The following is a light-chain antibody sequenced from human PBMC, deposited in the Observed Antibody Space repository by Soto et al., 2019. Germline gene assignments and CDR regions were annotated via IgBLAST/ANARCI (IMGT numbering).Light chain of an antibody. J-gene: IGKJ4*01. CDR3: QQSYSTPPFT. CDR1: QTISSW. V-gene: IGKV1-39*01. Sequence: DIQMTQSPSSLSASVGDRFTITCRASQTISSWLAWYQQKPGKAPKLLIYKASTLKSGVPSRFSGSGSGTDFTLTISSLQPEDFATYYCQQSYSTPPFTFGGGTKVDIK. CDR2: KAS.